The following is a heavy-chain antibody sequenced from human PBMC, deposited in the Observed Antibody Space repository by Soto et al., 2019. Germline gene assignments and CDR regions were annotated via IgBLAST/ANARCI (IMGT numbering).Heavy chain of an antibody. V-gene: IGHV5-10-1*01. CDR2: IDPSDSQT. D-gene: IGHD3-22*01. Sequence: VDSLKLSCKVSGYSFAVYWITWVRHKPGKGLEWMGRIDPSDSQTYYSPSFRGHVTISATKSITTVFLQWSSLRASDTAMYYCARQIYDSDTGPNFQYYFDSWGQGTPVTVSS. CDR3: ARQIYDSDTGPNFQYYFDS. J-gene: IGHJ4*02. CDR1: GYSFAVYW.